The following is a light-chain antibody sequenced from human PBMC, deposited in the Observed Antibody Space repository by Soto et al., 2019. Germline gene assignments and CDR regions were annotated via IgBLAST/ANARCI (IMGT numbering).Light chain of an antibody. CDR1: ENINKW. J-gene: IGKJ2*03. Sequence: DIQMTQSPSTLSASVVYIFPITFLASENINKWLAWYQQRPGTVPKLLIYQASNLESGVPARFSGSGSGTDFTLTIRRLKPEDFATYYCQNYKISTPYSFGQGTKVDIK. CDR3: QNYKISTPYS. CDR2: QAS. V-gene: IGKV1-5*03.